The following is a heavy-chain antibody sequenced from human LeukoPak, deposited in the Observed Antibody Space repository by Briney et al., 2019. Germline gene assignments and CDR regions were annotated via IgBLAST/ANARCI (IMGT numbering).Heavy chain of an antibody. D-gene: IGHD3-3*01. CDR1: GFTFSSYW. CDR2: IKQDGSEK. J-gene: IGHJ4*02. V-gene: IGHV3-7*03. CDR3: AKGGGDYDFWSGYGSGVLDY. Sequence: GGSLRLSCAASGFTFSSYWMSWVRQAPGKGLEWVANIKQDGSEKYYVDSVKGRFTISRDNAKNSLYLQMNSLRAEDTAVYYCAKGGGDYDFWSGYGSGVLDYWGQGTLVTVSS.